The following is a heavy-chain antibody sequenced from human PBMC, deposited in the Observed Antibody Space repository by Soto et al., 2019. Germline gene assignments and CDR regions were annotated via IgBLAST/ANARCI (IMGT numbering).Heavy chain of an antibody. V-gene: IGHV3-15*07. D-gene: IGHD3-3*01. CDR3: TTAYDFWSGYLKTFDY. CDR2: IKSKTDGGTT. Sequence: AGGSLRLSCAASGFTFSNAWMNWVRQAPGKGLEWVGRIKSKTDGGTTDYAAPVKGRFTISRDDSKNTLYLQMNSLKTEDTAVFYCTTAYDFWSGYLKTFDYWGQGTLVTVSS. CDR1: GFTFSNAW. J-gene: IGHJ4*02.